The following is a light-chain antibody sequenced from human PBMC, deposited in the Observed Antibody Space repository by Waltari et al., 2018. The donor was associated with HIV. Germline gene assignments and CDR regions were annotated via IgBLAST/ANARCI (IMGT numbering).Light chain of an antibody. Sequence: DILLTQSPSTLAAFVGDRVTITCRASHTINKWLAWYQQRPGDHPKLLITKASTLEVGVPTRFRGRGSETEFTLTIDTLQPDDFAVYYCQQYDNLPSFGQGTRLE. V-gene: IGKV1-5*03. CDR1: HTINKW. CDR2: KAS. J-gene: IGKJ5*01. CDR3: QQYDNLPS.